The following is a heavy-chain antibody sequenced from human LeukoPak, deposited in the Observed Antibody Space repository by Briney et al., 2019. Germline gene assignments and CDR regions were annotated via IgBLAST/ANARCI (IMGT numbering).Heavy chain of an antibody. V-gene: IGHV3-53*01. CDR1: GFTVSSNY. Sequence: PGGSLRLSCAASGFTVSSNYMNWVRQAPGKGLEWVSVIYSGGSTYYADSVKGRFTISRDNSKNTLYLQMNSLRAEDTAVYYCAKDPKYCSGGSCYYNWFDPWGQGTLVTVSS. CDR3: AKDPKYCSGGSCYYNWFDP. J-gene: IGHJ5*02. CDR2: IYSGGST. D-gene: IGHD2-15*01.